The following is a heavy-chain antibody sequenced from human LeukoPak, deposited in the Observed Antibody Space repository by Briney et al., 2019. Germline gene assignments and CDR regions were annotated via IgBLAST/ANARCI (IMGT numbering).Heavy chain of an antibody. D-gene: IGHD4-17*01. J-gene: IGHJ3*02. CDR3: AGDTVTIFHI. Sequence: PGGSLRLSCAASGFTFSSYSMNWVRQAPGKGLEWISYISSSSSTIYYADSVKGRFTISRDNAKDSLYLQMNSLRDEDTAVYYCAGDTVTIFHIWGQGTMVTVSS. CDR2: ISSSSSTI. CDR1: GFTFSSYS. V-gene: IGHV3-48*02.